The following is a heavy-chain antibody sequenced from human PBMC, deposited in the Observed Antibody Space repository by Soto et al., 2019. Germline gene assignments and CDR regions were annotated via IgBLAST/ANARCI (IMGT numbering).Heavy chain of an antibody. Sequence: GGSLRLSCAASGFNFSSYAMSWVRQAPGKGLEWVSAISGSGGSTYYADSVKGRFTISRDNSKNTLYLQMNSLRAEDTAVYYCAKAPGYSSSWYYFDYWGQGTLVTVSS. J-gene: IGHJ4*02. CDR2: ISGSGGST. V-gene: IGHV3-23*01. CDR1: GFNFSSYA. CDR3: AKAPGYSSSWYYFDY. D-gene: IGHD6-13*01.